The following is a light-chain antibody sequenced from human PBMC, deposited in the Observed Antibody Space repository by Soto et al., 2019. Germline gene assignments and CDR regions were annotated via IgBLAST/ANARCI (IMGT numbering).Light chain of an antibody. Sequence: EIVLTQSPATLSLSPGERATLSYRASQSVSAYLAWHQQKPGQAPRLLIYDASNRATGIPARFSGSGSGTDFTLTISSLEPEDFAVYYCQQRSNWPLTFGGGTKVEIK. CDR1: QSVSAY. V-gene: IGKV3-11*01. CDR2: DAS. CDR3: QQRSNWPLT. J-gene: IGKJ4*01.